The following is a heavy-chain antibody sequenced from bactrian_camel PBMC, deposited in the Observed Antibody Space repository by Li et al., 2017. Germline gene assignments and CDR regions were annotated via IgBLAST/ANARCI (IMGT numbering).Heavy chain of an antibody. CDR2: ISPGGSRT. D-gene: IGHD3*01. Sequence: HVQLVESGGGSVQAGGSLRLSCQVSGYPNSRSCMGWFRQVSGKERERVAAISPGGSRTYYADSVKDRFTISRDSATNTLVLLMNSLTPEDTAMYYCAADRNREWILLHPSHYGQGTQVTVS. CDR1: GYPNSRSC. J-gene: IGHJ4*01. V-gene: IGHV3S1*01.